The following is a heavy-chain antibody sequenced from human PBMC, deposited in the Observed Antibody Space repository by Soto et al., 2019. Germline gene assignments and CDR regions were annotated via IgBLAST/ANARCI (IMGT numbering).Heavy chain of an antibody. D-gene: IGHD2-21*02. CDR3: AKDLVVVTAD. CDR1: GGSISSYY. J-gene: IGHJ4*02. V-gene: IGHV4-59*01. Sequence: SETLSLTCTVSGGSISSYYWSWIRQPPGKGLEWIGYIYYSGSTNYNPSLKSRVTISVDTSKNQFSLKLSSVTAADTAVYYCAKDLVVVTADWGQGTLVTVSS. CDR2: IYYSGST.